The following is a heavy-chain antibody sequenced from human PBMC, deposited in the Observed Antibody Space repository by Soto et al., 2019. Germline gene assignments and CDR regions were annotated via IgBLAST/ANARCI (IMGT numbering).Heavy chain of an antibody. CDR1: GFTFSSYA. D-gene: IGHD2-15*01. J-gene: IGHJ4*02. CDR2: ISSNGGST. V-gene: IGHV3-64*02. Sequence: EVQLVESGEGLVQPGGSLRLSCAASGFTFSSYAMHWVRQAPGKGLEYVSAISSNGGSTYYADSVKGRFTISRDNSKNTLYLQMGSLRAEDMAVYYWARGAGWFDYWGQGTLVTVSS. CDR3: ARGAGWFDY.